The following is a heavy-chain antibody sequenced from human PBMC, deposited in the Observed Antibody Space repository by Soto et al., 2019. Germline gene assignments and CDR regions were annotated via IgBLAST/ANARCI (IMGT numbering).Heavy chain of an antibody. Sequence: QVQLQESGPGLVKPSQTLSLTCTVSGGSISSGDYYWSWIRQPPGKGLEGIGYIYYSGSTYYNPSLKSRVTISVDTSKNQFSLKLSSVTAADTAVYYCARDHAVSYYYYYGMDVWGQGTTVTVSS. V-gene: IGHV4-30-4*01. J-gene: IGHJ6*02. CDR2: IYYSGST. D-gene: IGHD2-8*01. CDR1: GGSISSGDYY. CDR3: ARDHAVSYYYYYGMDV.